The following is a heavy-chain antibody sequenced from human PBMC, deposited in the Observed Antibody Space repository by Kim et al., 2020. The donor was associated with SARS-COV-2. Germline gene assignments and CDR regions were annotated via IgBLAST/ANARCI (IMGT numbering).Heavy chain of an antibody. D-gene: IGHD6-19*01. CDR1: GGTFSSYA. CDR3: ASAGYSSGWYDHYFDY. J-gene: IGHJ4*02. Sequence: SVKVSCKASGGTFSSYAISWVRQAPGQGLEWMGGIIPIFGTANYAQKFQGRVTITADESTSTAYMELSSLRSEDTDVYYCASAGYSSGWYDHYFDYWSQGTLVTVSS. V-gene: IGHV1-69*13. CDR2: IIPIFGTA.